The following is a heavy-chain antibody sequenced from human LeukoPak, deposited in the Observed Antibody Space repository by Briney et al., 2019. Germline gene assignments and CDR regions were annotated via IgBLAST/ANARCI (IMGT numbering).Heavy chain of an antibody. CDR1: GYTFTSYA. J-gene: IGHJ4*02. Sequence: ASVKVSCKASGYTFTSYAMHWVRQAPGQRLEWMGWINAGNGNTKYSQEFQGRVTITRDTSASTAYMELSSLGSEDMAVYYCARRHSISGSFDYWGQGTLVTVSS. CDR2: INAGNGNT. CDR3: ARRHSISGSFDY. V-gene: IGHV1-3*03. D-gene: IGHD1-26*01.